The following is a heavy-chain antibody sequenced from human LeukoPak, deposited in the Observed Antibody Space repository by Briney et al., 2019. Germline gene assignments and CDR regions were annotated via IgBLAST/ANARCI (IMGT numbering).Heavy chain of an antibody. D-gene: IGHD3-10*01. CDR2: ISGSGGST. J-gene: IGHJ4*02. CDR3: AKDITMVRGVMCFDY. Sequence: GGSLRLSWAASGFTFSSYAMSWVRQAPGKGLEWVSAISGSGGSTCYADSVKGRFTISRDNSKNTLYLQMNSLRAEDTAVYYCAKDITMVRGVMCFDYWGQGTLVTVSS. CDR1: GFTFSSYA. V-gene: IGHV3-23*01.